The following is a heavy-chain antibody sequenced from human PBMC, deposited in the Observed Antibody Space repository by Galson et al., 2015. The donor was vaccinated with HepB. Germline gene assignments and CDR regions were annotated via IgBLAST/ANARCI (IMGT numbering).Heavy chain of an antibody. D-gene: IGHD3-16*01. CDR2: ISSSSSTI. CDR3: AGDYAWDYYYYGMDV. V-gene: IGHV3-48*02. J-gene: IGHJ6*02. CDR1: GFTFSSYS. Sequence: LRLSCAASGFTFSSYSMNWVRQAPGKGLEWVSYISSSSSTIYYADSVKGRFTISRDNAKNSLYLQMNSLRDEDTAVYYCAGDYAWDYYYYGMDVWGQGTTVTVSS.